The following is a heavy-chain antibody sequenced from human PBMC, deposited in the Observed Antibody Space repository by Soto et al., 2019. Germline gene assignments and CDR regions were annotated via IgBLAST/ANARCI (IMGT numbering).Heavy chain of an antibody. V-gene: IGHV3-33*01. J-gene: IGHJ6*02. D-gene: IGHD2-21*02. Sequence: GGSLRLSCAASGLNFNNYGMHWVRQAPGKGLEWVAFIWYDGSKEYYADSVKGRFTISRDNSKNTLYLQMSSLRAEDTSVYYCARGEHIVVVTSTLYYSGLDVWGQGTTVTV. CDR2: IWYDGSKE. CDR3: ARGEHIVVVTSTLYYSGLDV. CDR1: GLNFNNYG.